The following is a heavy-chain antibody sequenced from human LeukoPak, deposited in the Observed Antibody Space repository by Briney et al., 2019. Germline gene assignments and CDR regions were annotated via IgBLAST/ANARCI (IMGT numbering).Heavy chain of an antibody. V-gene: IGHV3-30*02. CDR1: GFTFNGYG. J-gene: IGHJ6*03. D-gene: IGHD2-15*01. CDR3: AKEGEGSWDMDV. CDR2: IRPDGQNK. Sequence: GGSLRLSCAASGFTFNGYGMYWVRQAPGKGPEWLAFIRPDGQNKYYAESVEGRFMISRDNSKQTVDLHMSSLRDEDTARYYCAKEGEGSWDMDVWGTGTTVTVSS.